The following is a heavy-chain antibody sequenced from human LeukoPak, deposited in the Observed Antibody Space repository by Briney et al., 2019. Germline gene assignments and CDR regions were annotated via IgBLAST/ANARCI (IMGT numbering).Heavy chain of an antibody. CDR2: TYYRSKWYS. D-gene: IGHD3-22*01. J-gene: IGHJ4*02. V-gene: IGHV6-1*01. Sequence: SQTLSLTCAISGDSLTANSAAWNWIRHSPSRGLEWLGRTYYRSKWYSDYAVSVQSRIIISADTSKNQFSLQLNSVTPEDTAVYYCASGYQLHDWGQGTLVTVSS. CDR1: GDSLTANSAA. CDR3: ASGYQLHD.